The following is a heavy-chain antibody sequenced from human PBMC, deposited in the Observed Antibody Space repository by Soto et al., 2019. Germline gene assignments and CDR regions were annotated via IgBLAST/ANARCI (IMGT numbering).Heavy chain of an antibody. J-gene: IGHJ6*02. CDR3: TSIVVVPAASYYYYYGMDV. CDR1: GFTFGDYA. Sequence: TGGSLRLSCTASGFTFGDYAMSWFRQAPGKGLEWVGFIRSKAYGGTTEYAASVKGRFTISRDDSKSIAYLQMNSLKTEDTAVYYCTSIVVVPAASYYYYYGMDVWGQGTTVTVSS. V-gene: IGHV3-49*03. CDR2: IRSKAYGGTT. D-gene: IGHD2-2*01.